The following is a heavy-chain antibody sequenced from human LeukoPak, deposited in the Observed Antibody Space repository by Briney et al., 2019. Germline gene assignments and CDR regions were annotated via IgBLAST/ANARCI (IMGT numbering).Heavy chain of an antibody. CDR2: IIPIFGTA. CDR1: GGTFSSYA. J-gene: IGHJ4*02. D-gene: IGHD3-10*01. Sequence: GASVKASCKASGGTFSSYAISWVRQAPGQGLEWMGGIIPIFGTANYAQKFQGRVTITADKSTSTAYMELSSLRSEDTAVYYCARVGGSGGYYYDYWGQGTLVTVSS. CDR3: ARVGGSGGYYYDY. V-gene: IGHV1-69*06.